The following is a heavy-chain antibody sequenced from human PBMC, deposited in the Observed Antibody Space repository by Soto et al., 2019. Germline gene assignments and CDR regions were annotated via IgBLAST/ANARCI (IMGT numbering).Heavy chain of an antibody. V-gene: IGHV3-9*01. Sequence: EVQLVESGGDLVQPGRSLRLACAASGFTFDNYAMHWVRQLPGKGLEWVSGISWSGGDKAYAASVKGRCSISRDNAPKSRYLQVDSLRIEDTDVYYCVKDSYYDILTGFSYFDYWGRGTPVTVSS. CDR2: ISWSGGDK. D-gene: IGHD3-9*01. J-gene: IGHJ4*02. CDR3: VKDSYYDILTGFSYFDY. CDR1: GFTFDNYA.